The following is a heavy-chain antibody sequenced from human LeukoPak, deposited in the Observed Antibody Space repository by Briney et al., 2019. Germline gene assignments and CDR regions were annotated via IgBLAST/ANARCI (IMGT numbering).Heavy chain of an antibody. CDR1: GYTFTSHY. CDR2: INPSGGST. J-gene: IGHJ6*02. D-gene: IGHD5-24*01. Sequence: ASVEVSCKASGYTFTSHYMHWVRQAPGQGLEWMGIINPSGGSTTYAQKFQGRVTMTRDTSTSTVYMELSSLRSEDTAVYYCARSGDGYNYVYNGMDVWGQGTTVTVSS. V-gene: IGHV1-46*01. CDR3: ARSGDGYNYVYNGMDV.